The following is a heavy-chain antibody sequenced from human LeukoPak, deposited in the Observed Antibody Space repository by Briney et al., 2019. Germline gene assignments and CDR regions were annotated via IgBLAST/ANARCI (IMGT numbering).Heavy chain of an antibody. CDR3: AKGLAGSSKTGIDY. CDR2: ISYDGSNK. Sequence: GRSLRLSCAASGFTFSSYGMHWVRQAPGKGLEWVAVISYDGSNKYYADSAKGRFTISRDNSKNTLYLQMNSLRAEDTAVYYCAKGLAGSSKTGIDYWGQGTLVTVSS. CDR1: GFTFSSYG. V-gene: IGHV3-30*18. J-gene: IGHJ4*02. D-gene: IGHD6-6*01.